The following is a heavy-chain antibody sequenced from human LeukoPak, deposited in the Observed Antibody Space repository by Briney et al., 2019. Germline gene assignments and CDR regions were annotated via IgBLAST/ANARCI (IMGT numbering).Heavy chain of an antibody. Sequence: SSETLSLTCTVSGGSISSSSYYWGWIRQPPGKGLEWIGEINHSGSTNYNPSLKSRVTISVDTSKNQFSLKLSSVTAADTAVYYCARTRLHLYYYYYYMDVWGKGTTVTVSS. CDR3: ARTRLHLYYYYYYMDV. J-gene: IGHJ6*03. CDR1: GGSISSSSYY. CDR2: INHSGST. D-gene: IGHD4-11*01. V-gene: IGHV4-39*07.